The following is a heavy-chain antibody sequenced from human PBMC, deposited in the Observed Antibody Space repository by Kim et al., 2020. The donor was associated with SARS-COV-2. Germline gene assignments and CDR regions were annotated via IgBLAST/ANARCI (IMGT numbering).Heavy chain of an antibody. V-gene: IGHV3-30-3*01. D-gene: IGHD3-10*01. J-gene: IGHJ3*02. CDR1: GFTFSSYA. CDR2: ISYDGSNK. Sequence: WGSLRLSCAASGFTFSSYAMHWVRQAPGKGLEWVAVISYDGSNKYYADSVKGRFTISRDNSKNTLYLQMNSLRAEDTAVYYCARGELGWLDHDAFDIWGQGTMVTVSS. CDR3: ARGELGWLDHDAFDI.